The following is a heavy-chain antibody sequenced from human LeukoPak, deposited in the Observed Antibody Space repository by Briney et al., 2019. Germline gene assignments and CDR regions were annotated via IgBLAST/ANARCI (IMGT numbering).Heavy chain of an antibody. D-gene: IGHD2-2*03. V-gene: IGHV3-74*01. J-gene: IGHJ4*02. CDR2: IDIDGSST. CDR1: GFTFSNYA. CDR3: ARAGYCTRTSCYVDY. Sequence: GGSLRLSCAASGFTFSNYAMSWVRQAPGKGLEWVSRIDIDGSSTSYADSVKGRFTISRDNAKNTLYLQMNSLRAEDTAVYYCARAGYCTRTSCYVDYWGQGTLVTVSS.